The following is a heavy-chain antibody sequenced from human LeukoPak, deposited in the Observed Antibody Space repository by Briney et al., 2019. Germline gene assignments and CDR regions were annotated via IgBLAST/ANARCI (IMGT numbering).Heavy chain of an antibody. Sequence: GASVKVSCKASGYTFTNYAVHWVRQAPGQRLEWMGWINAGNGYTEYAQNFQDRVTITTDTSARTAYMELNSLRSEDTALYYCARGGCAGCYLIDYWGQGSLVTVSS. CDR2: INAGNGYT. J-gene: IGHJ4*02. D-gene: IGHD2-2*01. V-gene: IGHV1-3*01. CDR3: ARGGCAGCYLIDY. CDR1: GYTFTNYA.